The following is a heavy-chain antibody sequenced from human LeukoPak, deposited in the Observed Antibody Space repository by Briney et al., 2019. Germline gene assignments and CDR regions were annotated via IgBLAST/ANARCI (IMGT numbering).Heavy chain of an antibody. J-gene: IGHJ4*02. CDR3: ARDRLGGSFDY. D-gene: IGHD3-16*01. V-gene: IGHV3-23*01. CDR1: GFTFSSYA. Sequence: PGGSLRLSCAASGFTFSSYAMSWVRQAPGKGLEWVSAISGSGGSTYYADSVKGRFTISRDNAKNSLYLQMNSLRAEDTAVYYCARDRLGGSFDYWGQGTLVTVSS. CDR2: ISGSGGST.